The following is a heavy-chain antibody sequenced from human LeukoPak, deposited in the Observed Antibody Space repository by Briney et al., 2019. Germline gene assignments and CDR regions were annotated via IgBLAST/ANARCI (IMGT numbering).Heavy chain of an antibody. CDR2: IYYSGST. CDR1: GGSISSCY. CDR3: ASTVGATTEDAFDI. D-gene: IGHD1-26*01. Sequence: SETLSLTCTVSGGSISSCYWSWIRQPPGKGLEWIGYIYYSGSTNYNPSLKSRVTISVDTSKNQFSLKLSSVTAADTAVYYCASTVGATTEDAFDIWGQGTMVTVSS. J-gene: IGHJ3*02. V-gene: IGHV4-59*08.